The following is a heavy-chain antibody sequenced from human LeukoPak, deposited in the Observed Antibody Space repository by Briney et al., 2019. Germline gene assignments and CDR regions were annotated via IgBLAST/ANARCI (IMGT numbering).Heavy chain of an antibody. J-gene: IGHJ4*02. CDR3: ARETYAEYSSSPDLYYFDY. V-gene: IGHV1-46*01. CDR2: INPSGGST. D-gene: IGHD6-6*01. Sequence: ASVKVSCKASGYTFTSYYMHWVRQAPGQGLEWMGIINPSGGSTSYAQKFQGRVPMTRDMSTSTVYMALGSLRSEDTAVYYCARETYAEYSSSPDLYYFDYWGQGTLVTVSS. CDR1: GYTFTSYY.